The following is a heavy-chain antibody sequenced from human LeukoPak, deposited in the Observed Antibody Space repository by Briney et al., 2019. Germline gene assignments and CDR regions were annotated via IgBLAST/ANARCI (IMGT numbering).Heavy chain of an antibody. CDR3: AKEGRLLGYCSSTSCHGLVTNYYYYYYMDV. D-gene: IGHD2-2*01. J-gene: IGHJ6*03. CDR2: ISYDGSNK. Sequence: GGSLRLSCAASGFTFSTYGMHWVRQAPGKGLEWVAVISYDGSNKYYADSVKGRFTISRDNSKNALYLQMNSLRAEDTAVYYCAKEGRLLGYCSSTSCHGLVTNYYYYYYMDVWGKGTTVTVPS. V-gene: IGHV3-30*19. CDR1: GFTFSTYG.